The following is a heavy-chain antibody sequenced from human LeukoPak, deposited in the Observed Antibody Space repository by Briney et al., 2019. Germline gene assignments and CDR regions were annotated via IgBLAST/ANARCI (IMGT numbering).Heavy chain of an antibody. V-gene: IGHV3-13*04. CDR3: ARGADAAYDY. J-gene: IGHJ4*02. CDR1: GFTLSNYD. Sequence: GGSLRLSCAASGFTLSNYDMHWVRQTIGKGLEWVSVIGTAGDTYYPGSVRGRFTISRENAKNSLYLQMNSLRVEDTALYYCARGADAAYDYWGQGTLVTVSS. CDR2: IGTAGDT. D-gene: IGHD1-26*01.